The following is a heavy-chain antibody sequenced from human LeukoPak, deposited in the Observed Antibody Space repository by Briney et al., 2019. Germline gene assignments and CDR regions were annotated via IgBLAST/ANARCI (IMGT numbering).Heavy chain of an antibody. CDR1: GYTLTELS. Sequence: GASVKVSCKVSGYTLTELSMHWVRQAPGKGLEWMGGFDPEDGETIYAQKFQGRVTMTEDTSTDTAYMELSSLRSEDTAVYYCATAPRQYSSSRRSNRHFDYWGQGTLVTVSS. J-gene: IGHJ4*02. D-gene: IGHD6-13*01. V-gene: IGHV1-24*01. CDR2: FDPEDGET. CDR3: ATAPRQYSSSRRSNRHFDY.